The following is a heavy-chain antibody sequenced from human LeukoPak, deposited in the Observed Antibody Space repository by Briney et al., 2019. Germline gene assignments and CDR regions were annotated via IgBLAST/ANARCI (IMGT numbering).Heavy chain of an antibody. V-gene: IGHV1-18*01. Sequence: GASVKVSCKASGYTFTSYGISWVRQAPGQGLEWMGGISAYNGNTNYAQNLQGRVTMTTDTSTSTAYMELRSLRSDDTAVYYCARVNRIVGATTFAYYYYYMDVWGKGTTVTTSS. CDR3: ARVNRIVGATTFAYYYYYMDV. J-gene: IGHJ6*03. CDR1: GYTFTSYG. CDR2: ISAYNGNT. D-gene: IGHD1-26*01.